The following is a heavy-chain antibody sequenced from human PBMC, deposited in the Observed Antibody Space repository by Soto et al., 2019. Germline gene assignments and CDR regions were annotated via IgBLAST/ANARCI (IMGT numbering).Heavy chain of an antibody. V-gene: IGHV4-30-4*01. CDR2: IYYTGKT. Sequence: SETLSLTCSVSGDYIHVGGYYWTWIRQRPGKGLEWMGYIYYTGKTYYNPSLESRLTMSVDRSKNQFSLRLTSVTAADTAVCFCGRDLTSNANCIDPWGQGTLVTVSS. CDR3: GRDLTSNANCIDP. CDR1: GDYIHVGGYY. D-gene: IGHD2-2*01. J-gene: IGHJ5*02.